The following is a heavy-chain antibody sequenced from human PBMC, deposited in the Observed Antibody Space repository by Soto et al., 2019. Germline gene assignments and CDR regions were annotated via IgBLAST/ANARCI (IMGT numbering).Heavy chain of an antibody. CDR2: IYYSGST. Sequence: QVQLQESGPGLVKPSQTLSLTCTVSGGSISSGGYYWSWIRQQPGKGLEWIGYIYYSGSTYYNPSINRRFTISVDPSKNQFSLKLRSVTAADTAVYYCARGPPRHPDTAIVKEFDYWGQGTLVTVSS. V-gene: IGHV4-31*03. J-gene: IGHJ4*02. CDR3: ARGPPRHPDTAIVKEFDY. D-gene: IGHD5-18*01. CDR1: GGSISSGGYY.